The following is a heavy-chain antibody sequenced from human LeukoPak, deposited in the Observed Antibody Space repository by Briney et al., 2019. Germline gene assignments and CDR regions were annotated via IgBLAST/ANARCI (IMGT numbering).Heavy chain of an antibody. CDR1: GISFRSYG. CDR3: ATDISTHYFGS. V-gene: IGHV3-30*02. CDR2: IWHDASNK. J-gene: IGHJ4*02. D-gene: IGHD3-9*01. Sequence: GGSLRLSCAASGISFRSYGMHWVRQAPGKGLEWVTFIWHDASNKYYAESVKGRFTISRDNSRNTAFLQMNSLRAEDTAIYYCATDISTHYFGSWGQGTLVTVSS.